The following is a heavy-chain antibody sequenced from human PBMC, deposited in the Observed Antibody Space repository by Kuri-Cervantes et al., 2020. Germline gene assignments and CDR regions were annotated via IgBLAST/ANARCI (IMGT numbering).Heavy chain of an antibody. J-gene: IGHJ4*02. V-gene: IGHV3-23*01. CDR1: GFPFSDFA. CDR3: ARGPLDGYIPY. D-gene: IGHD5-24*01. CDR2: ISAAFSDT. Sequence: GESLRISCATSGFPFSDFAMAWVRQAPGKGLEWVAGISAAFSDTYYRDSVKGRFTISRDNSKNMLYLQMSSLRAEDTAVYYCARGPLDGYIPYWGQGTLVTVSS.